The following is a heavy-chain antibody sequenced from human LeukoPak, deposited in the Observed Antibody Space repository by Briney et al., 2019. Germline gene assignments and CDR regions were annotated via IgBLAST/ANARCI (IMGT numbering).Heavy chain of an antibody. CDR3: AVLGYCSSTSCYFPYYFDS. J-gene: IGHJ4*02. CDR2: LNPDSGDT. V-gene: IGHV1-2*02. D-gene: IGHD2-2*01. CDR1: GYTFSGYY. Sequence: VASVKVSCKASGYTFSGYYMHWVRQAPGQGLEWMGWLNPDSGDTNYAQNFQGRVTMTSDTSISTAYMQLSRLRSDDTAFYYCAVLGYCSSTSCYFPYYFDSWGQGTLVTVSS.